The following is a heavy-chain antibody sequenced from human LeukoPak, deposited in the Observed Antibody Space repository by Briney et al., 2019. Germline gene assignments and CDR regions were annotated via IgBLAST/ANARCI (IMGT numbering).Heavy chain of an antibody. V-gene: IGHV1-46*01. CDR3: ARDQEGFDY. Sequence: ASVKVFCKASGYTFTSNYIHWVRQAPGQGLEWMGMIYPRDGSTSYAQKFQGRVTVTRDTSTSTVHMELSGLRSEDTAVYYCARDQEGFDYWGQGTPVTVSS. CDR1: GYTFTSNY. CDR2: IYPRDGST. J-gene: IGHJ4*02.